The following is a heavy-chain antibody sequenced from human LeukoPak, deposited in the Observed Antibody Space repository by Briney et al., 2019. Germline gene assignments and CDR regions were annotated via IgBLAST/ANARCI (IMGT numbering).Heavy chain of an antibody. CDR1: GFTFSSYA. CDR3: AKVHLKYCSSTSCYRGFDY. J-gene: IGHJ4*02. D-gene: IGHD2-2*02. CDR2: ISGSGGST. Sequence: GRSLRLSCAASGFTFSSYAMSWVRQAPGKGLEWVSAISGSGGSTYYADSVKGRFTISRDNSKNTLYLQMNSLRAEDTAVYYCAKVHLKYCSSTSCYRGFDYWGQGTLVTVSS. V-gene: IGHV3-23*01.